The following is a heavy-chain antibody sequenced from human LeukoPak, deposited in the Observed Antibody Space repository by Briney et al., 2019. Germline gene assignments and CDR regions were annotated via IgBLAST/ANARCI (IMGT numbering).Heavy chain of an antibody. CDR2: ISSSSSTI. CDR3: AREGATHLDY. CDR1: GFTFSSYA. Sequence: GGSLRLSCAASGFTFSSYAMSWVRQAPGKGLEWVSYISSSSSTIYYADSVKGRFTISRDNAKNSLYLQMNSLRAEDTAVYYCAREGATHLDYWGQGTLVTVSS. D-gene: IGHD1-26*01. J-gene: IGHJ4*02. V-gene: IGHV3-48*01.